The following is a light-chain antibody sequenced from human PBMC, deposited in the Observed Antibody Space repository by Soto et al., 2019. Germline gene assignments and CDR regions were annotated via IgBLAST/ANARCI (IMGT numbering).Light chain of an antibody. J-gene: IGLJ2*01. CDR3: SLYTRSSRV. CDR2: DVS. CDR1: VGGYKR. Sequence: QSVLTQPPSVSGYPGQSVTISCTDVGGYKRVSWYQQPPGTAPKLLIYDVSNRPSGVPDRFSGSKSGNTASLTISGLQAADEADYYCSLYTRSSRVFGGGTKLTVL. V-gene: IGLV2-18*01.